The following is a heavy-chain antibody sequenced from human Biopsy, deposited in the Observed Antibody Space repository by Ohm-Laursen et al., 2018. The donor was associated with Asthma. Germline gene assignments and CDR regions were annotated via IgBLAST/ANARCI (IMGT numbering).Heavy chain of an antibody. CDR3: ARQSGQDYGDSSGFDI. D-gene: IGHD3-22*01. CDR2: VSSDGHNK. J-gene: IGHJ3*02. CDR1: GFTLSSYV. V-gene: IGHV3-30*03. Sequence: SLRLSCTASGFTLSSYVMHWVRQGPGKGLEWVALVSSDGHNKYYEDSVKGRFTISRDNSRNRLYLQINRLTVEDSAVYFCARQSGQDYGDSSGFDIWGQGTKVAVSS.